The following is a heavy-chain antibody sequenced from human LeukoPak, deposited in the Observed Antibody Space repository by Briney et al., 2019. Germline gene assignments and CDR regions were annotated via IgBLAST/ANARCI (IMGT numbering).Heavy chain of an antibody. CDR1: GYTFTGYY. Sequence: ASVKVSCKASGYTFTGYYMHWVRQAPGQGLEWMGWINPNSGGINYAQKCQGRVTMTRGTSISAAYMERSRRRDDDTAVGNSGRGSEFLWFGEYNYWGPRTPVTASS. CDR2: INPNSGGI. D-gene: IGHD3-10*01. J-gene: IGHJ4*03. CDR3: GRGSEFLWFGEYNY. V-gene: IGHV1-2*02.